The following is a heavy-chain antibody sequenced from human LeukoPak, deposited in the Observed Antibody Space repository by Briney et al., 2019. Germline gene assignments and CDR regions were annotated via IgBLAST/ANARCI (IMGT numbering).Heavy chain of an antibody. J-gene: IGHJ4*02. CDR2: VYYSGST. V-gene: IGHV4-59*08. Sequence: PSQTLSLTCTVSGGSISSYYWSWIRQPPGKGLEWIGYVYYSGSTNYNPSLKSRVTISVDTSKNQFSLKLSSVTAADTAVYYCARAKETTALSFDYWGQGTLVTVSS. CDR3: ARAKETTALSFDY. CDR1: GGSISSYY. D-gene: IGHD4-11*01.